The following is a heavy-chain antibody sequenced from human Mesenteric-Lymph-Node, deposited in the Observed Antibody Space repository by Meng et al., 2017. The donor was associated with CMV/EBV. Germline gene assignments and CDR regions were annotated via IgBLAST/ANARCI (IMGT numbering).Heavy chain of an antibody. CDR1: GNTRSGET. V-gene: IGHV1-69*06. J-gene: IGHJ4*02. CDR2: SDHVMGKA. D-gene: IGHD5-12*01. Sequence: SCDATGNTRSGETRSWERQGHGQGCEGVRESDHVMGKANYAKKIQGRVKITANKSTSTVYMELSSLRSEDKAMDYSARDWGGGYAGSWGQGTLVTVSS. CDR3: ARDWGGGYAGS.